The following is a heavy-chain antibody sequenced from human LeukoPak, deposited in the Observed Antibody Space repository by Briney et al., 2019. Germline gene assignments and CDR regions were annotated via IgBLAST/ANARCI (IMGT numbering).Heavy chain of an antibody. CDR1: GFTLSSYA. CDR2: ISDSGNT. J-gene: IGHJ4*02. CDR3: AKAPVTTCRGAYCYPFDY. Sequence: PGGSLRLSCADSGFTLSSYAMSWVRQAPGKGLEWVSAISDSGNTYHADSVKGRFTISRDSSKNTLFLQMNRLRPEDAAVYYCAKAPVTTCRGAYCYPFDYWGQGTLVTVSS. D-gene: IGHD2-21*01. V-gene: IGHV3-23*01.